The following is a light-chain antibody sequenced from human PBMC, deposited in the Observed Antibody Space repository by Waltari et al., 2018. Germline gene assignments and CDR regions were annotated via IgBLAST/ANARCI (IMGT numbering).Light chain of an antibody. CDR1: QSISIN. J-gene: IGKJ4*01. CDR2: GAN. V-gene: IGKV3-15*01. Sequence: VEMPQSPATLSVSPGERVTLSCRASQSISINLAWYQQKPGQAPRLLIFGANNRATGTPTRFSGRGSVTDFTLTISSLQSEDFAVYYCQQYNDWSLLTFGGGTRVEIK. CDR3: QQYNDWSLLT.